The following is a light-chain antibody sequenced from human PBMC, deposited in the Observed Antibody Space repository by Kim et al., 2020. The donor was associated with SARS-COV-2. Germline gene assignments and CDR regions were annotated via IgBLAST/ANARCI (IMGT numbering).Light chain of an antibody. CDR1: RSSVGRHL. CDR3: ATWDVTLNGWV. CDR2: NDN. Sequence: GQGVPSACSCSRSSVGRHLVNWSQHLPGPAPQVFIYNDNQRPAGVPDRFSGSRSGTSASLAISGLQSEDEADYYCATWDVTLNGWVFGGGTQLTVL. J-gene: IGLJ3*02. V-gene: IGLV1-44*01.